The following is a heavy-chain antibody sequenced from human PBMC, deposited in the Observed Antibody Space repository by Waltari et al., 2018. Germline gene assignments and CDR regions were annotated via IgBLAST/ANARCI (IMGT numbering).Heavy chain of an antibody. CDR1: GGSISSGSYY. J-gene: IGHJ3*02. D-gene: IGHD4-17*01. CDR3: ARAGTTVVTPGRWNAFDI. V-gene: IGHV4-61*02. CDR2: IYTSGST. Sequence: QVQLQESGPGLVKPSQTLSLTCTVSGGSISSGSYYWSWIRQPAGKGLEWIGRIYTSGSTNYNPSLKSRVTISVDTSKNQFSLKLSSVTAADTAVYYCARAGTTVVTPGRWNAFDIWGQGTMVTVSS.